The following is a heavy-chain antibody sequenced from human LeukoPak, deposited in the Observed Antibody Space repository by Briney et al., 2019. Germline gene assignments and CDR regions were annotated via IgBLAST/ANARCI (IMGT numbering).Heavy chain of an antibody. V-gene: IGHV3-48*01. Sequence: GGSLRLSCAASGFTFSSYSMNWVRQAPGKGLEWVSYISSSSSTIYYADSVKGRFTISRDNAKNSLYLQMNSLRAEDTAVYYCASSQSRDYVRRWGQGTLATVSS. CDR2: ISSSSSTI. CDR3: ASSQSRDYVRR. J-gene: IGHJ4*02. D-gene: IGHD4-17*01. CDR1: GFTFSSYS.